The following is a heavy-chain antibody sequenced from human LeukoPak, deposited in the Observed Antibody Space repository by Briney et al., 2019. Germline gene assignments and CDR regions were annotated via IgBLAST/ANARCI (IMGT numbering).Heavy chain of an antibody. V-gene: IGHV3-23*01. CDR1: GFTFSSYA. Sequence: GGSLRLSCVASGFTFSSYAMSWVRQAPGKGLEWVSAISGSGGSTYYADSVKGRFTISRDNSKNTLYLQMNSLRAEDTAVYYCARRYCSSTSCHYFDYWGQGTLVTVSS. CDR2: ISGSGGST. J-gene: IGHJ4*02. D-gene: IGHD2-2*01. CDR3: ARRYCSSTSCHYFDY.